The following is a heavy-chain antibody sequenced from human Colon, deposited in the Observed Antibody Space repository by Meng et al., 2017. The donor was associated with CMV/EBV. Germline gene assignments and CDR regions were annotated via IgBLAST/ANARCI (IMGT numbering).Heavy chain of an antibody. Sequence: GSLRLSCAVYGASFSGYHWTWVRQPPGKGLEWIGEMNHRGSTTYSPSLKSRLTISVDTSKKQLSLRLTSMTAADTAVYYCGCWSASNRVEYWGQGTLVTVSS. D-gene: IGHD2/OR15-2a*01. CDR3: GCWSASNRVEY. V-gene: IGHV4-34*01. CDR2: MNHRGST. CDR1: GASFSGYH. J-gene: IGHJ4*02.